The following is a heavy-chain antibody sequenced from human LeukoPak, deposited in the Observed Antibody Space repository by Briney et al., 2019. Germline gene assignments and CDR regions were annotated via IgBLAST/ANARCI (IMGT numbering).Heavy chain of an antibody. CDR3: ARHPTWAVAGSDFDY. J-gene: IGHJ4*02. V-gene: IGHV3-21*01. CDR1: GFTFSSYS. Sequence: GGSLRLSCAASGFTFSSYSMNWVRQAPGKGLEWVSSISSSSSYIYYADSVKGRFTISRDNAKNSLYLQMNSLRAEDTAVYYCARHPTWAVAGSDFDYWGQGTLVTVSS. D-gene: IGHD6-19*01. CDR2: ISSSSSYI.